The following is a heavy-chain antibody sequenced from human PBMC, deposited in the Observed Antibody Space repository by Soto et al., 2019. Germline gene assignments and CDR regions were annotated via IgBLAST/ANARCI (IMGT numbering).Heavy chain of an antibody. CDR3: ARVGVLLAARPYYFDY. V-gene: IGHV1-69*12. D-gene: IGHD6-6*01. Sequence: QVQLVQSGAEVKKPGSSVTVSCKASGGTFSSYAISWVRQAPGQGLEWMGGIIPIFGTANYAQKFQGRVTITADESTSTAYLERRSLRSEYTAVYYCARVGVLLAARPYYFDYWGQGTLVTVSS. J-gene: IGHJ4*02. CDR1: GGTFSSYA. CDR2: IIPIFGTA.